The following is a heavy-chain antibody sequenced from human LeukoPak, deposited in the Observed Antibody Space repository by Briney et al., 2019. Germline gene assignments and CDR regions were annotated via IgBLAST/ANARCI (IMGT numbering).Heavy chain of an antibody. CDR3: ARAFSSGWYPYSIGGLWFDY. Sequence: SETLSLTCTVSGGSISSYYWSWIRQPPGKGLEWIGFIYYTGSTNYNPSLKSRVTISVDTSKNQFSLKLSSVTAADTAVYYCARAFSSGWYPYSIGGLWFDYWGQGTLVTVSS. CDR2: IYYTGST. J-gene: IGHJ4*02. CDR1: GGSISSYY. V-gene: IGHV4-59*01. D-gene: IGHD6-19*01.